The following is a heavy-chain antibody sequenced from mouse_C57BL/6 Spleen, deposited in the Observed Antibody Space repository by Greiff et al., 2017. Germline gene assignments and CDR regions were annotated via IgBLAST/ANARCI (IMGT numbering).Heavy chain of an antibody. CDR3: ARYSSGVDYFDY. V-gene: IGHV1-55*01. D-gene: IGHD3-2*02. J-gene: IGHJ2*01. Sequence: VKLQQPGAELVKPGASVKMSCKASGYTFTSYWITWVKQRPGQGLEWIGDIYPGSGSTNYNEKFKSKATLTVDTSSSTAYMQLSSLTSEDSAVYYCARYSSGVDYFDYWGQGTTLTVSS. CDR2: IYPGSGST. CDR1: GYTFTSYW.